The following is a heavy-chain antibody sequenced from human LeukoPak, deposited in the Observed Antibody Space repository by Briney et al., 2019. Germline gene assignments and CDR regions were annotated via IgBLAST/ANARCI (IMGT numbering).Heavy chain of an antibody. Sequence: GGSLRLSCAASGFTFSSYGMHWVRQAPGKGLEWVAVIWYDGSNKYYADSVKGRFSISRDNSKSTVYLQMNSLRAEDTAVYYCAGGRYYSYGMDVWGQGTTVTVSS. D-gene: IGHD1-26*01. CDR3: AGGRYYSYGMDV. V-gene: IGHV3-33*01. CDR2: IWYDGSNK. J-gene: IGHJ6*02. CDR1: GFTFSSYG.